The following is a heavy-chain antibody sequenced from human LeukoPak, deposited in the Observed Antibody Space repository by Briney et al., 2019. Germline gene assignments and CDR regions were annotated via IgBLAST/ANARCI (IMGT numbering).Heavy chain of an antibody. D-gene: IGHD3-22*01. Sequence: ASVXXSCKASGYTFTRSGISWARQAPGQGLEWMGWISVYNGNTNYAQKLQGRVTMTTDTSTSTAYMELRSLRSDDTAVYYCGRSSGYPILLDVWGKGTTVTVSS. CDR3: GRSSGYPILLDV. V-gene: IGHV1-18*01. CDR2: ISVYNGNT. J-gene: IGHJ6*04. CDR1: GYTFTRSG.